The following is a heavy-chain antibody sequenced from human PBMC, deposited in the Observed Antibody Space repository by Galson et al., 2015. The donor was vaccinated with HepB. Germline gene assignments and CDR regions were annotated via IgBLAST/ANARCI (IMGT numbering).Heavy chain of an antibody. CDR2: IYPGDSET. D-gene: IGHD6-6*01. CDR1: GYSFTKYR. CDR3: ARLSSSSTGVVGY. J-gene: IGHJ4*02. V-gene: IGHV5-51*03. Sequence: QSGAEVKKPGESLKISCTGSGYSFTKYRVGWVRQMPGKGLEWMGVIYPGDSETRYRPSFQGQVTISADKSINTAYLQWSSLKASDTAIYYCARLSSSSTGVVGYWGQGTLVTVSS.